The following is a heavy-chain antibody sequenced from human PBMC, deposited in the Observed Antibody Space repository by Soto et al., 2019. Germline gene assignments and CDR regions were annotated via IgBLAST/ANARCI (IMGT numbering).Heavy chain of an antibody. CDR1: SGSISSSNW. D-gene: IGHD2-2*01. J-gene: IGHJ4*02. CDR2: INHSGST. Sequence: SETLSLTCAVSSGSISSSNWWSWIRQPPGKGLEWIGEINHSGSTNYNPSLKSRVTISVDTSKNQCSLKLSSVTAADTAVSYCARGRRSPYAPIRYCGPGTLLTVPT. CDR3: ARGRRSPYAPIRY. V-gene: IGHV4-4*02.